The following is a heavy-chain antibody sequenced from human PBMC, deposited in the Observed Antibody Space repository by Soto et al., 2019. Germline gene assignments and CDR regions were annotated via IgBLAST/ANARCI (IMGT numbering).Heavy chain of an antibody. J-gene: IGHJ6*02. Sequence: QVQLQQWGAGLLKPSETLSLTCAVNGGSLSGYYWSWIRQSPGKGLEWIGEINHRGGSDYNPSLRSRVTISLDASKNHVTLELTSVTAADTAVYYCARSDNRNSLYGVDVWGQGTAVTVSS. V-gene: IGHV4-34*01. CDR2: INHRGGS. CDR3: ARSDNRNSLYGVDV. D-gene: IGHD1-7*01. CDR1: GGSLSGYY.